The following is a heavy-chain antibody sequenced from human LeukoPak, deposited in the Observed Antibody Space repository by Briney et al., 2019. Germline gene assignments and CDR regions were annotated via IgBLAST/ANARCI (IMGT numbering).Heavy chain of an antibody. J-gene: IGHJ4*02. D-gene: IGHD4-23*01. CDR1: GFSFSSYE. Sequence: PGGSLRLSCAASGFSFSSYEMNWVRQAPGKGLEWVSYISSTGRTVYYADSVRGRFTISRDNAQNSLYLQMNSLRPEDTAIYYCARVTSGNCDYWGQGTLVTVSS. CDR3: ARVTSGNCDY. CDR2: ISSTGRTV. V-gene: IGHV3-48*03.